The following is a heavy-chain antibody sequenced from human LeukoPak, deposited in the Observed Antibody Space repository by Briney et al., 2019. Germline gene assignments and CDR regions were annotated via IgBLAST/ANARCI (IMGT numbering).Heavy chain of an antibody. CDR1: GFTFSDYY. J-gene: IGHJ5*02. CDR2: ISSSSSYT. D-gene: IGHD3-10*01. V-gene: IGHV3-11*03. Sequence: GGSLRLSCAASGFTFSDYYMSWVRQAPGKGLEWVSYISSSSSYTNYADSVKGRFTISRDNAKNSLYLQMNSLRAEDTAVYYCARNLWFGEWSWFDPWGQGTLVTVSS. CDR3: ARNLWFGEWSWFDP.